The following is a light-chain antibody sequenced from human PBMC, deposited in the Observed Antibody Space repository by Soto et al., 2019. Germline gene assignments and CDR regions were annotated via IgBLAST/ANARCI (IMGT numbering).Light chain of an antibody. Sequence: IKLTQSPSSLSASVGDRVSITRRASQGISSYLAWYQQKPGKAPKLLIYAASTLQSGVPPRFSGSRSGTEFTLTISSLQPDDFAAYYCQQYNSYSSTFGQATKVDI. J-gene: IGKJ1*01. CDR3: QQYNSYSST. CDR1: QGISSY. CDR2: AAS. V-gene: IGKV1-9*01.